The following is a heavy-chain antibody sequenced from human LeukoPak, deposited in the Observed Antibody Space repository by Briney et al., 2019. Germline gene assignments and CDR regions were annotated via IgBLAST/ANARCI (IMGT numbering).Heavy chain of an antibody. CDR2: IYYSGST. CDR3: ARTRYCSGGSCYALYY. CDR1: GGSLSSSSYY. J-gene: IGHJ4*02. D-gene: IGHD2-15*01. Sequence: IPSETLSLTCTVSGGSLSSSSYYWGWIRQPPGKGLEWIGSIYYSGSTYYNPSLKSRVTISVDTSKNQFSLKLSSVTAADTAVYYCARTRYCSGGSCYALYYWGQGTLVTVSS. V-gene: IGHV4-39*01.